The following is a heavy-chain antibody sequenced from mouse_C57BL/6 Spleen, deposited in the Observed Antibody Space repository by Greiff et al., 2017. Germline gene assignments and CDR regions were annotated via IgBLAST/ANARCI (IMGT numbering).Heavy chain of an antibody. CDR2: IDPSDSET. CDR3: AREGNYVNFDY. Sequence: QVQLQQPGAELVRHGSSVKLSCKASGYTFTSYWMHWVKQRPIQGLEWIGNIDPSDSETHYNQKFKDKATLTVDKSSSTAYMQLSSLTSEDSAVYYCAREGNYVNFDYWGQGTTLTVSS. V-gene: IGHV1-52*01. J-gene: IGHJ2*01. D-gene: IGHD2-1*01. CDR1: GYTFTSYW.